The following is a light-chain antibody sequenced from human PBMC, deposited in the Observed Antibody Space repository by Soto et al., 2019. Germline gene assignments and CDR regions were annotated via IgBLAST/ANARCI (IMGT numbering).Light chain of an antibody. CDR2: DAS. Sequence: DIQMTQSPSTVSASVGDRVTITCRASQRISSWLAWYQQKPGKAPKVLIYDASSLESGVPSRFSGSGSGTEFTLTISSLQPDDFATFYCQQYNSYPWTFGQGTKVEIK. J-gene: IGKJ1*01. V-gene: IGKV1-5*01. CDR3: QQYNSYPWT. CDR1: QRISSW.